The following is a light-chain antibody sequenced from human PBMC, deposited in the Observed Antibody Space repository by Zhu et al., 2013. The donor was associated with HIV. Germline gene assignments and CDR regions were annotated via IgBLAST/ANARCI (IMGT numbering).Light chain of an antibody. CDR3: QDYNNGLVFT. CDR2: ECI. CDR1: QNVDTK. Sequence: EIVMTQSPATLSVSPGEGATLSCRASQNVDTKLAWYQQKPGQAPRLLIYECIHEGHWYSSQVQWHWVWDRIHSHHQQPAILKILLVYYCQDYNNGLVFTFGPGTK. V-gene: IGKV3-15*01. J-gene: IGKJ3*01.